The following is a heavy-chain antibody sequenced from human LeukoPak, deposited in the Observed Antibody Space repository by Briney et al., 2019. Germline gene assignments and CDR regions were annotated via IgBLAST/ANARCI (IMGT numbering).Heavy chain of an antibody. V-gene: IGHV4-59*11. Sequence: SETLSLTCTVSGGAITSHYWTWIRQSPVKGLEWIGDISNSGSTSYNPSLKSRVTISIDTSKDQFSLKLSSVTAADTAVYYCGRDALVGYFSYYYMDVWGKGTTVTVSS. CDR3: GRDALVGYFSYYYMDV. J-gene: IGHJ6*03. CDR1: GGAITSHY. CDR2: ISNSGST. D-gene: IGHD2-15*01.